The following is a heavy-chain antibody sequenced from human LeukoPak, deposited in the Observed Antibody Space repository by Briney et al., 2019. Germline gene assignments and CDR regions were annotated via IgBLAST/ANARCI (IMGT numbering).Heavy chain of an antibody. CDR3: ARDRDWYTFDY. D-gene: IGHD2-21*01. CDR1: GFTFSSYS. CDR2: ISSSSSTI. Sequence: GGSLRLSCAASGFTFSSYSMNWVRQAPGKGLEWVSYISSSSSTIYYADSVKGRFTISRDNAKNSLYLQMNSLRAEDTAVYYCARDRDWYTFDYWGQGALVTVSS. V-gene: IGHV3-48*01. J-gene: IGHJ4*02.